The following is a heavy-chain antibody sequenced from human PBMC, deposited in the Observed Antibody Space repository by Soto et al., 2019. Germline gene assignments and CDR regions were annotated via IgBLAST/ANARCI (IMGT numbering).Heavy chain of an antibody. D-gene: IGHD3-22*01. J-gene: IGHJ5*02. CDR1: GGSFSGYY. CDR2: INHSGST. CDR3: ARGCRPYYYDSSGYPHWFHP. V-gene: IGHV4-34*01. Sequence: SETLSLTCAVYGGSFSGYYWSWIRQPPGKGLGWIGEINHSGSTNYNPSLKSRVTISVDTSKNKFSIKLSSVTAADTAVYYCARGCRPYYYDSSGYPHWFHPWGPVTMLTL.